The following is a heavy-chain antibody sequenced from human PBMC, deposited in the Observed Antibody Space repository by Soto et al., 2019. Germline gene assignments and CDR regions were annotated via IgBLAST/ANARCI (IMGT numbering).Heavy chain of an antibody. J-gene: IGHJ5*02. Sequence: QVQLQESGPGLVKPSETLSLTCTVSGGSVSSGSYYWNWIRQSPGKGLEWIGDIYYSGRTNYNTSLTSRITISPNTSKIQLSLQLSSMTTADTAVYYCAGGGAPYKLFDPWGQGTLVTVSS. D-gene: IGHD1-1*01. V-gene: IGHV4-61*01. CDR2: IYYSGRT. CDR3: AGGGAPYKLFDP. CDR1: GGSVSSGSYY.